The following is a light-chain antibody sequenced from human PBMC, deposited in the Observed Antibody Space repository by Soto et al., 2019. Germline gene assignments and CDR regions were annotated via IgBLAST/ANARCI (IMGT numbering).Light chain of an antibody. CDR3: QQRAKWPST. Sequence: VLTHSPDTLSFSPGETATLSCRASQSVDRSVAWYQQKVGQAARLLIYDAYTRAAGVGARFAGSGSATDFSLTITSLEPEDFAVYYCQQRAKWPSTFGPGTKVDIK. CDR2: DAY. J-gene: IGKJ2*02. CDR1: QSVDRS. V-gene: IGKV3-11*01.